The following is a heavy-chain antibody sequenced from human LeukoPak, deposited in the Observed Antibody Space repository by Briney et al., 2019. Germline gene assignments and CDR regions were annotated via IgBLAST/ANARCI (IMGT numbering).Heavy chain of an antibody. CDR1: GGSIRSYY. CDR3: ARHPGWSFNVDV. CDR2: VYYSGTT. Sequence: SETLSLTCTVSGGSIRSYYWTWIRQPPGKRLEWIGYVYYSGTTNYNPSLESRVTISVDTSKNQFSLKLFSVTAADTPVYYCARHPGWSFNVDVWGSGTTVTVSS. V-gene: IGHV4-59*08. D-gene: IGHD6-19*01. J-gene: IGHJ6*04.